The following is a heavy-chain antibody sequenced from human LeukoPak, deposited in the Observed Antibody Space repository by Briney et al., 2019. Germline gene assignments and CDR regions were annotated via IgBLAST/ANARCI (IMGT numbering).Heavy chain of an antibody. V-gene: IGHV1-18*01. Sequence: GASVKVSCKASGYTFTSYGISWVRQAPGQGLEWMGWISAYNGNTNYAQKLQGRVTMTTDTSTSTAYMELRSLRSDDTAVYYCARDLRDGKGLLWFGEFSPLTFDPWGQGTLVTVSS. CDR1: GYTFTSYG. CDR3: ARDLRDGKGLLWFGEFSPLTFDP. CDR2: ISAYNGNT. J-gene: IGHJ5*02. D-gene: IGHD3-10*01.